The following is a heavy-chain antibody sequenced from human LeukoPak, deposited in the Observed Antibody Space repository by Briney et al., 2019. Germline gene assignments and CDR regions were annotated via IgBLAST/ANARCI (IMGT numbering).Heavy chain of an antibody. V-gene: IGHV1-18*01. Sequence: ASAKVSCKASVYTFTNYGVSWVRQAPGQGLEWMGWISAYNGNTNYPQKLQGRVTMTTDTSTSTAYMELRSLISDDTAVYYCARGGQLRATTSLDYWGQGTLVTVSS. CDR1: VYTFTNYG. CDR2: ISAYNGNT. CDR3: ARGGQLRATTSLDY. J-gene: IGHJ4*02. D-gene: IGHD5-24*01.